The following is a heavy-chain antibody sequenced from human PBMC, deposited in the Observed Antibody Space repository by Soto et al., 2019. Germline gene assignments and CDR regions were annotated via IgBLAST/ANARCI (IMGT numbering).Heavy chain of an antibody. V-gene: IGHV3-23*01. CDR1: GFTIRSYA. J-gene: IGHJ4*02. D-gene: IGHD1-1*01. CDR2: ISDRGDTT. Sequence: PGGSLRLSWAASGFTIRSYAMSWVRQAPGKGLEWVSAISDRGDTTHYADSVKGRFTISRDTSKNTLYLQMNTLRAEDTAVYYFLKDKPGTTSFDYWGRGTPVTVSS. CDR3: LKDKPGTTSFDY.